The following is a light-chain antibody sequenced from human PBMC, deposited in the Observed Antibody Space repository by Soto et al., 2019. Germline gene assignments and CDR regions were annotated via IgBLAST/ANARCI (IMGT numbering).Light chain of an antibody. V-gene: IGLV1-40*01. Sequence: QSVLTQPPSVSGAPGRRVTSSCTGSASNIGADYAVHWYQQLPGTAPKLLIYGNNNRPSGVPDRVSGSKSGTSASLAITGLQAEDEADYYCQPYDSGLRGQVFGTGTKVTVL. J-gene: IGLJ1*01. CDR1: ASNIGADYA. CDR2: GNN. CDR3: QPYDSGLRGQV.